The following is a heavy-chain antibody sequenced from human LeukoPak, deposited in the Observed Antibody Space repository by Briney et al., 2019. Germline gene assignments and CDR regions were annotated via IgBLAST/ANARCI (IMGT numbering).Heavy chain of an antibody. V-gene: IGHV3-30-3*01. CDR3: ARDSGNSGSYLFDY. Sequence: PGRSLRLSCAASGLTFSSYAMHWVRQAPGKGLEWVAVISYDGSNKYYADSVKGRFTISRDNSKNTLYLQMNSLRAEDTAVYYCARDSGNSGSYLFDYWGQGTLVTVSS. CDR2: ISYDGSNK. J-gene: IGHJ4*02. CDR1: GLTFSSYA. D-gene: IGHD1-26*01.